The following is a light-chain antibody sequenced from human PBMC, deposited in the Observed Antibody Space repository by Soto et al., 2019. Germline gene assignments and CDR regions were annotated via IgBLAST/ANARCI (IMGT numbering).Light chain of an antibody. CDR3: QQSYSTPT. J-gene: IGKJ1*01. V-gene: IGKV1-39*01. Sequence: DIQMTQSPASLSAPVGDKVTITCRASQSISSYLNWYQQRPGKVPKVLIYGATNLQSGVPSRFSGSGSGTDFTHTISSLQPEDFATYYCQQSYSTPTFGQGTKVDIK. CDR1: QSISSY. CDR2: GAT.